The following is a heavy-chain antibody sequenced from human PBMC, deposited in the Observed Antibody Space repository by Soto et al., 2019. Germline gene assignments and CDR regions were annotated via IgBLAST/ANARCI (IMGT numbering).Heavy chain of an antibody. J-gene: IGHJ4*02. V-gene: IGHV1-18*01. CDR2: ISAYNGNT. CDR3: ARGRGPNGSSWLRY. Sequence: GASVKVSCKASGYTFTSYGISWVLQAPGQGLEWMGWISAYNGNTNYAQKLQGRVTMTTDTSTSTAYMELRSLRSDDTAVYYCARGRGPNGSSWLRYWGQGTLVTVSS. CDR1: GYTFTSYG. D-gene: IGHD6-13*01.